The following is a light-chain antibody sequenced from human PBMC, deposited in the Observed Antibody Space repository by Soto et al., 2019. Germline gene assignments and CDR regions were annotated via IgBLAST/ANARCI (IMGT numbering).Light chain of an antibody. CDR3: AAWDDSLNAVV. CDR2: SNN. CDR1: SSNIGRNT. V-gene: IGLV1-44*01. Sequence: TPPPSASGTPGQRVTISCSGSSSNIGRNTVNWYQQLPGTAPKLLIYSNNQRPSGVPDRFSGSKSGTSASLAISGLQSEDEADYYCAAWDDSLNAVVFGGGTKSPS. J-gene: IGLJ2*01.